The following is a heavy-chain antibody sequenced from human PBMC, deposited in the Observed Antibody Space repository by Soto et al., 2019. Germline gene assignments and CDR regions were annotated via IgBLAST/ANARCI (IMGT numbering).Heavy chain of an antibody. Sequence: QVQLVESGGGVVQPGRSLRLSCAASGFTFNKYGMHWVRQAPGKGLEWMGIISYDGSSKDYGDSVKGRITISRDNSKNTLYLQMNSLRVEDTAVYYCAKEGYSSGPNPEWYYGMDVWGQGTTVTVSS. V-gene: IGHV3-30*18. CDR3: AKEGYSSGPNPEWYYGMDV. D-gene: IGHD6-19*01. CDR2: ISYDGSSK. CDR1: GFTFNKYG. J-gene: IGHJ6*02.